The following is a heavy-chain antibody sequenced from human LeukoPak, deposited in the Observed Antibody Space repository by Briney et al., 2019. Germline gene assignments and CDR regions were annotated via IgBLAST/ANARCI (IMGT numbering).Heavy chain of an antibody. CDR1: GGTFSSYA. J-gene: IGHJ5*02. V-gene: IGHV1-69*05. Sequence: SVKVSCKASGGTFSSYAISWVRQAPGQGLEWMGGIIPIFGTANYAQKFQGRVTITTDESTSTAYMELSSLRSEDTAVYYCASAVAGTSAPYNWFDPRGQGTLVTVSS. D-gene: IGHD6-19*01. CDR3: ASAVAGTSAPYNWFDP. CDR2: IIPIFGTA.